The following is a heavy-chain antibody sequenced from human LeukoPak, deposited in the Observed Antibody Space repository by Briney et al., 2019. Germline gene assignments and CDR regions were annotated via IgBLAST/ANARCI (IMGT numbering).Heavy chain of an antibody. D-gene: IGHD3-22*01. CDR2: INHSGST. J-gene: IGHJ4*02. V-gene: IGHV4-34*01. Sequence: SETLSLTCAVYGGSFSGYYWSWIRQPPGKGLEWIGEINHSGSTNYNPSLKSRVTISVDTSKNQFSLKLSSVTAADTAVYYCARGYYYDSSGYYQVLGAFDYWGQGTLVTVSS. CDR1: GGSFSGYY. CDR3: ARGYYYDSSGYYQVLGAFDY.